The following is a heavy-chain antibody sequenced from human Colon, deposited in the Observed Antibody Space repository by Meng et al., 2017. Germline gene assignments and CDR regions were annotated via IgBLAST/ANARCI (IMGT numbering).Heavy chain of an antibody. CDR3: ASFPPPGKQWLVTDY. Sequence: GRRRGSGPGLVKPSGTLSLTCAVSGGSISSSNWWSWVRQPPGKGLEWIGEIYHSGSTNYNPSLKSRVTISVDKSKNQFSLKLSSVTAADTAVYYCASFPPPGKQWLVTDYWGQGTLVTVSS. CDR2: IYHSGST. V-gene: IGHV4-4*02. J-gene: IGHJ4*02. D-gene: IGHD6-19*01. CDR1: GGSISSSNW.